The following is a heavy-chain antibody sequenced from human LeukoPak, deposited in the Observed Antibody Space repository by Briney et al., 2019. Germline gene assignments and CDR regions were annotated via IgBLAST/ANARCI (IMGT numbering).Heavy chain of an antibody. CDR1: GYTFTDYY. D-gene: IGHD3-3*01. J-gene: IGHJ4*02. V-gene: IGHV1-2*02. CDR3: ARDRSYDFWSGYHDSPYYFDY. CDR2: INANSGGT. Sequence: GASVKVSCKASGYTFTDYYIHWVRQAPGQGLEWMGWINANSGGTIYAQKFQGRVTMARDTSISTAYMEVSRLRSDDTAVYYCARDRSYDFWSGYHDSPYYFDYWGQGTLVTVSS.